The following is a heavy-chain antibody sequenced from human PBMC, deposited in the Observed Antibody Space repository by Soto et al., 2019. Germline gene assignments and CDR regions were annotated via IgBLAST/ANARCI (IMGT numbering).Heavy chain of an antibody. D-gene: IGHD1-26*01. V-gene: IGHV5-51*01. J-gene: IGHJ6*02. CDR3: ARRRGRGHDYYYNYGMDV. Sequence: GDSLKISCKASGYSFATYWIGWVRQMPGKGLEWMGIIYPGDSDIRYSPSFEGQVTISADKSISTAYLQWGSLKASDTAMYYCARRRGRGHDYYYNYGMDVWGQGTTVTVSS. CDR1: GYSFATYW. CDR2: IYPGDSDI.